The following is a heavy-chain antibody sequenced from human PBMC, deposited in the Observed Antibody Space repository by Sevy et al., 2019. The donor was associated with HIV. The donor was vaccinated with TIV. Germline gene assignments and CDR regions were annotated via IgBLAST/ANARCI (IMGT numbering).Heavy chain of an antibody. D-gene: IGHD3-22*01. Sequence: GGSLRLSCAASGFIVSSNYMSWVRQAPGKGLEWVSVIYSGGSTYYADTVKGRFTISRDNSKNTLYLQMNSLTAEDTAVYYCAGRYYYDSSGHFDYWGQGTLVTVSS. CDR2: IYSGGST. CDR3: AGRYYYDSSGHFDY. CDR1: GFIVSSNY. J-gene: IGHJ4*02. V-gene: IGHV3-53*01.